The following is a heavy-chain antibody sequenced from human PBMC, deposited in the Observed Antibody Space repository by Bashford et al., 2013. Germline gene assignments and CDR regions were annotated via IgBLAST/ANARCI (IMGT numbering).Heavy chain of an antibody. J-gene: IGHJ4*02. V-gene: IGHV3-30*18. CDR2: ISYDGSNK. D-gene: IGHD3-16*01. Sequence: VRQAPGKGLEWVAVISYDGSNKYYADSVKGRFTISRDNSKNTLYLQMNSLRAEDTAVYYCAKDPKLPNSGEYYFDYWGQGTLVTVSS. CDR3: AKDPKLPNSGEYYFDY.